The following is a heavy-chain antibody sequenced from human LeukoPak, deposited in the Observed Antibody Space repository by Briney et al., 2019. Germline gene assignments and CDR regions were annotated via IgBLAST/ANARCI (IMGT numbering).Heavy chain of an antibody. J-gene: IGHJ6*02. Sequence: GRSLRLSCAASGFTFSSYAMHWVRQAPGKGLEWVAVISYDGSNKYYADSVKGRFTISRDNSKNTLYLQMNSLRAEDTAVYYCARDGGIFWSGYYTDYYYGMDVWGQGTTVTVSS. CDR3: ARDGGIFWSGYYTDYYYGMDV. CDR2: ISYDGSNK. CDR1: GFTFSSYA. V-gene: IGHV3-30-3*01. D-gene: IGHD3-3*01.